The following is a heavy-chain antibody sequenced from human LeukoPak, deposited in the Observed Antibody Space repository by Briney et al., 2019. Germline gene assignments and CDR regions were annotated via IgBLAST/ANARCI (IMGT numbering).Heavy chain of an antibody. CDR2: IYYSGST. Sequence: SETLSLTCTVSGGSISSYYWSWIRQPPGKGLEWIGYIYYSGSTNYNPSLKSRVTISVDTSKNQFSLKLSSVTAADTAVYYCARYHDSSGYYFTPSGSQRGAVDYWGQGTLVTVSS. CDR1: GGSISSYY. V-gene: IGHV4-59*12. D-gene: IGHD3-22*01. CDR3: ARYHDSSGYYFTPSGSQRGAVDY. J-gene: IGHJ4*02.